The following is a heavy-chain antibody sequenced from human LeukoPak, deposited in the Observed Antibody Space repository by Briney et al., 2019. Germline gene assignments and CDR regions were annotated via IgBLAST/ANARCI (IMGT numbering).Heavy chain of an antibody. V-gene: IGHV4-34*01. Sequence: PSETLSLTCAVYGGSFSGYYWSWIRQPPGKGLEWIGEINHSGSTNYNPSLKSRVTISVDTSKNQFSLKLSSVTAADTAVYYCARGGPSPTRWATCYYYYYMDVWGKGTTVTVSS. CDR2: INHSGST. D-gene: IGHD1-26*01. CDR1: GGSFSGYY. CDR3: ARGGPSPTRWATCYYYYYMDV. J-gene: IGHJ6*03.